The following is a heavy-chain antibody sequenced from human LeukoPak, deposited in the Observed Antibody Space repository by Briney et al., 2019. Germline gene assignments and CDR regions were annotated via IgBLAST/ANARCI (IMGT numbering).Heavy chain of an antibody. V-gene: IGHV3-74*01. Sequence: GGSLRLSCAASGFTFSSYWMHWVRQAPGKGLVWVSRINSDGSSTSYADSVKGRFTISRDNSKNTLYLQMSSLRAEDTAVYYCVKGGMATPTFGFDPWGQGTLVTVSS. CDR1: GFTFSSYW. CDR2: INSDGSST. CDR3: VKGGMATPTFGFDP. D-gene: IGHD5-24*01. J-gene: IGHJ5*02.